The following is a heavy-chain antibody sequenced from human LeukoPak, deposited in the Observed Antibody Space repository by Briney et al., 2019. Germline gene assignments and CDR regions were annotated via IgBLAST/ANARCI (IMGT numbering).Heavy chain of an antibody. CDR1: GFSLSDYG. CDR2: ITMNSVR. V-gene: IGHV3-48*02. J-gene: IGHJ4*02. CDR3: TRGRCQLLGPNDS. D-gene: IGHD1-26*01. Sequence: GGSLRLSCSASGFSLSDYGMSWVRQAPGKGLEWVSYITMNSVRFYADSVKGRFTISRDNDKNSVYLQMNSLRDEDTAVYSCTRGRCQLLGPNDSWGQGSLVTVSS.